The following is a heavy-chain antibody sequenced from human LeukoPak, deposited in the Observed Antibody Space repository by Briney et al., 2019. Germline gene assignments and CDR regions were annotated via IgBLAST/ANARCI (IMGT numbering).Heavy chain of an antibody. CDR3: ARKGPANYYYYMDV. V-gene: IGHV1-8*01. CDR1: RYTFTSYD. CDR2: MNPNSGNT. D-gene: IGHD2-2*01. J-gene: IGHJ6*03. Sequence: ASVKVSCKASRYTFTSYDINWVRQATGQGLEWMGWMNPNSGNTGYAQKFQGRVTMTRNTSISTAYMELSSLRSEDTAVDFCARKGPANYYYYMDVWGKGTTVTVSS.